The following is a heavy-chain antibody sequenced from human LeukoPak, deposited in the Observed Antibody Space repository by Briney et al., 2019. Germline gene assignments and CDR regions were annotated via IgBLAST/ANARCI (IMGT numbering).Heavy chain of an antibody. Sequence: ASVKVSCKASGYTFTGYYMHWVRQAPGQGLEWMGWINPNSGGTNYAQKFQGRVTMTTDTSTSTAYMELRSLRSDDTAVYYCARDRTGQQLISRKDYYYMDVWGKGTTVTISS. D-gene: IGHD4-11*01. CDR2: INPNSGGT. CDR3: ARDRTGQQLISRKDYYYMDV. V-gene: IGHV1-2*02. J-gene: IGHJ6*03. CDR1: GYTFTGYY.